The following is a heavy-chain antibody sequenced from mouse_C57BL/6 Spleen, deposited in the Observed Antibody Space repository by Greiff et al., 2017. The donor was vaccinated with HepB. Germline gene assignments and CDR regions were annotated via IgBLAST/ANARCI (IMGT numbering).Heavy chain of an antibody. CDR3: AREDSSGSY. CDR1: GYTFTSYW. V-gene: IGHV1-69*01. Sequence: QVQLQQPGAELVMPGASVKLSCKASGYTFTSYWMHWVKQRPGQGLEWIGEIDPSDSYTNYNQKFKGKSTLTVDKSSSTAYMQLSSLTSEDSAVYYCAREDSSGSYWGQGTLVTVSA. J-gene: IGHJ3*01. D-gene: IGHD3-2*02. CDR2: IDPSDSYT.